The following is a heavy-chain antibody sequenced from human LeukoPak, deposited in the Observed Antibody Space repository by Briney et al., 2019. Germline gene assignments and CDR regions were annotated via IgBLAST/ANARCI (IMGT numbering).Heavy chain of an antibody. CDR1: DSMSRRFK. CDR2: ISDDSSTF. D-gene: IGHD5-18*01. J-gene: IGHJ4*02. Sequence: GGSLRLSCAASDSMSRRFKMNWVRQAPGKGLEWVSYISDDSSTFHYADSVKGRFTISRDNAENSLYLQMNSLRAEDTAVYYCARGGYNYGSVFDYWGQGTLVTVSS. CDR3: ARGGYNYGSVFDY. V-gene: IGHV3-48*01.